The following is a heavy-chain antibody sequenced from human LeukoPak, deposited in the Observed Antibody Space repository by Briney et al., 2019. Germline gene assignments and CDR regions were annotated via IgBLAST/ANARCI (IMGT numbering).Heavy chain of an antibody. J-gene: IGHJ4*02. CDR1: GYTFTTYA. CDR3: ASGWYYFDY. Sequence: AASVKVSCKASGYTFTTYAMIWVRQAPGQGLEWMGWINTNTGNPTYAQGFTGRFVFSLDTSVSTAYLQISSLKAEDTAVYYCASGWYYFDYWGQGTLVTVSS. V-gene: IGHV7-4-1*02. CDR2: INTNTGNP. D-gene: IGHD6-19*01.